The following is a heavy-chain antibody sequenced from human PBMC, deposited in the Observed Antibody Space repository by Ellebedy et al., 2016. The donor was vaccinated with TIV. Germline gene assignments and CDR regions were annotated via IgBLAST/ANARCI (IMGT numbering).Heavy chain of an antibody. CDR2: INHSGST. Sequence: SETLSLXXAVYGGSFSGYYWSWIRQPPGKGLEWIGEINHSGSTNYNPSLKSRVTISVDTSKNQFSLKLSSVTAADTAVYYCARRTVARITMVRGVIKGPFDYWGQGTLVTVSS. CDR1: GGSFSGYY. CDR3: ARRTVARITMVRGVIKGPFDY. D-gene: IGHD3-10*01. J-gene: IGHJ4*02. V-gene: IGHV4-34*01.